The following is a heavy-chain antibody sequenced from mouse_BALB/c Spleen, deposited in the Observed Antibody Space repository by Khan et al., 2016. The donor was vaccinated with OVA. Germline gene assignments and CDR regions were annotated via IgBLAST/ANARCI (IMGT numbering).Heavy chain of an antibody. CDR3: ARSGYDYFAY. V-gene: IGHV1-80*01. Sequence: QVQLKESGAELVRPGSSVKLSCKASGYAFSNYLMNWVKQGPGQGLEWIGQIYPGDGNTNYNGQFQDKATLTADQSSSTAYIQLGSLASEDSAVYFCARSGYDYFAYWGEGTLVTVSA. CDR1: GYAFSNYL. J-gene: IGHJ3*01. D-gene: IGHD2-14*01. CDR2: IYPGDGNT.